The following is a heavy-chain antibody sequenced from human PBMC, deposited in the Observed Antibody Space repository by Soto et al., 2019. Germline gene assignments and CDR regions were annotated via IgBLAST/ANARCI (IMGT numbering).Heavy chain of an antibody. Sequence: GGSLRLSCAASEFSVSRYVMRWVRQAPGKGLQWVSSINEGGATFYADSVRGRFTISRDNSKNTRYLQMNSLRAEDTAVYYCAKWQQRVLDYYYGMDGWGQGTTVTVSS. V-gene: IGHV3-23*01. CDR1: EFSVSRYV. CDR3: AKWQQRVLDYYYGMDG. J-gene: IGHJ6*02. D-gene: IGHD6-6*01. CDR2: INEGGAT.